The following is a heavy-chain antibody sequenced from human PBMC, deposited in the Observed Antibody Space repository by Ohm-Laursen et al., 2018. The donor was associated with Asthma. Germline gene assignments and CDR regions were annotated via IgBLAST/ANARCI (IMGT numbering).Heavy chain of an antibody. V-gene: IGHV3-30*04. CDR1: GFTFRSYA. CDR3: ARAGSYDSSGYYSYYFDY. D-gene: IGHD3-22*01. J-gene: IGHJ4*02. CDR2: ISYDGSTE. Sequence: SLRLSCAASGFTFRSYAMHWVRQAPGKGLECVALISYDGSTESYADSVKGRFTISRDNSKNTLYLQMNSLRAEDTAVYYCARAGSYDSSGYYSYYFDYWGQGTLVTVSS.